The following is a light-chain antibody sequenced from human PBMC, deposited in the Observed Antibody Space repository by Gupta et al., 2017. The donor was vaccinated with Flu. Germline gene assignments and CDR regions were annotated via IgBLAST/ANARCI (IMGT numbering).Light chain of an antibody. CDR1: SSDVGRSDS. V-gene: IGLV2-14*04. CDR2: DVT. Sequence: GSPGQSITISCSGTSSDVGRSDSVSWYQQHPDKAPKLIIFDVTNRPSGVSSRFSGSKSGNTASLTISGLQAEDETDYYCSSYTSGSTFDVFGTGTKVTVL. J-gene: IGLJ1*01. CDR3: SSYTSGSTFDV.